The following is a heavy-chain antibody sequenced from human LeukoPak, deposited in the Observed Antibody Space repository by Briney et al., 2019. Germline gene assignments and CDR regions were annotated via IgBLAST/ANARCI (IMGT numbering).Heavy chain of an antibody. CDR2: IDPSDSYT. V-gene: IGHV5-10-1*01. CDR1: GYSFTSYW. Sequence: GESLRISCKGSGYSFTSYWISWVRQMPGKGLEWMGRIDPSDSYTNYSPSFQGHVTISADKSISTAYLQWSSLKASDTAMYYCARHSPYPGGYYYYGMDVWGQGTTVTVSS. J-gene: IGHJ6*02. CDR3: ARHSPYPGGYYYYGMDV. D-gene: IGHD2-2*01.